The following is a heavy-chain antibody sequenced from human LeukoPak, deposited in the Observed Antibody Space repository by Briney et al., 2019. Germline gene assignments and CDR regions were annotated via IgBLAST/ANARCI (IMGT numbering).Heavy chain of an antibody. CDR3: ANTGIAAAGTMPY. CDR1: GFTFSSYA. CDR2: ISYDGSNK. V-gene: IGHV3-30*04. J-gene: IGHJ4*02. D-gene: IGHD6-13*01. Sequence: GGSLRLSCAASGFTFSSYAMHWVRQAPGKGLEWVAVISYDGSNKYYADSVKGRFTISRDNSKNTLYLQMNSLRAEDTAVYYCANTGIAAAGTMPYWGQGTLVTVSS.